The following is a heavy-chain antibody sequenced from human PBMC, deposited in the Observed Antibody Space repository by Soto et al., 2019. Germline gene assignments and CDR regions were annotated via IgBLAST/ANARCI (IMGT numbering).Heavy chain of an antibody. CDR3: ARPLCSSTRCGPYFFDS. CDR1: GGSITSNNW. J-gene: IGHJ4*02. V-gene: IGHV4-4*02. Sequence: SETLSLTCAVSGGSITSNNWWSWVRQPPGKGLEWIGEIYHSGSINYNPSLNSRVTISVDKSKNHFSLNLISVTAADTAVYYCARPLCSSTRCGPYFFDSWGQGSLVTVSS. CDR2: IYHSGSI. D-gene: IGHD2-2*01.